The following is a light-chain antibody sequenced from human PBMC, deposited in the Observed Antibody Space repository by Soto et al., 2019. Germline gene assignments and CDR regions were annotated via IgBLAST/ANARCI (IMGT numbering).Light chain of an antibody. J-gene: IGKJ5*01. CDR1: QNLASKY. CDR2: GAS. CDR3: QQYGST. V-gene: IGKV3-20*01. Sequence: EDALTQSPGTLSLSPGERATLSCRAGQNLASKYLAWYQQKAGQAPRLLIYGASSRATGIPDRVSGSGSGIDFTLTSSRLEPDAFEVYYCQQYGSTFGQGTRLEIK.